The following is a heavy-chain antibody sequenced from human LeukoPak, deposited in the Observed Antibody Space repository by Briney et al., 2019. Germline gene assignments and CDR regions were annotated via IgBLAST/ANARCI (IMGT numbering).Heavy chain of an antibody. V-gene: IGHV4-38-2*02. CDR2: IYHSGST. Sequence: PSETLSLTCTVSGYSISSGYYWGWIRQPPGKGLEWIGSIYHSGSTYYNPSLKSRVTISVDTSKNQFSLKLSSVTAADTAVYYCARHRHRDPNYYYYYYMDVWGKGTTVTVSS. D-gene: IGHD1-14*01. CDR1: GYSISSGYY. J-gene: IGHJ6*03. CDR3: ARHRHRDPNYYYYYYMDV.